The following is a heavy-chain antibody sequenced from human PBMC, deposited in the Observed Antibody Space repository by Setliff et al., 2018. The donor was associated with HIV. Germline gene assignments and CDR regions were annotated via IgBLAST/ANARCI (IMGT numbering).Heavy chain of an antibody. CDR3: ARSYSSSLNPSGWMDV. D-gene: IGHD6-13*01. CDR2: IYYTGTT. V-gene: IGHV4-59*11. Sequence: PSETLSLTCNVSGVSISSHHWSWIRQPPGKGLEWIGYIYYTGTTKYNPSLESRVTISIDMSKNRLSLQLSSVTAADTAVYFCARSYSSSLNPSGWMDVWGKGTTVTVSS. CDR1: GVSISSHH. J-gene: IGHJ6*04.